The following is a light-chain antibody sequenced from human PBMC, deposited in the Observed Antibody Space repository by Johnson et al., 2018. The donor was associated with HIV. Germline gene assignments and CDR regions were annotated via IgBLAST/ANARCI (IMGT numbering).Light chain of an antibody. CDR1: SSNIGNNY. CDR2: DNN. V-gene: IGLV1-51*01. CDR3: GTWDSSLRGYV. Sequence: SVLTQPPSVSVAPGQKVTISCSGSSSNIGNNYVSWYQQLPGTAPKLLIYDNNKRPSGIPDRFSATKSGTSATLGITGLQTGDEADYYCGTWDSSLRGYVCGTGTKVTVL. J-gene: IGLJ1*01.